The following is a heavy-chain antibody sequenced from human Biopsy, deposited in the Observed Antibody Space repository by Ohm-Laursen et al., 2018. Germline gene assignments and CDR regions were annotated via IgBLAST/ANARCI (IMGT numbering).Heavy chain of an antibody. D-gene: IGHD1-14*01. CDR1: GGSLSSYS. J-gene: IGHJ5*02. V-gene: IGHV4-4*07. CDR2: IYTSGIT. Sequence: GTLSLTCTVSGGSLSSYSWSWIRQPDGKGMEWIGQIYTSGITNYNPSLKSRVTMSVDTSKNKFSMRVNSVTAADTAVYYCARDRDRRGWFDPWGQGTLVTVSS. CDR3: ARDRDRRGWFDP.